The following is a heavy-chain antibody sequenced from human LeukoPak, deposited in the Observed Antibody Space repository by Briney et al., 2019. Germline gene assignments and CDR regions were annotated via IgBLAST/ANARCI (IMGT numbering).Heavy chain of an antibody. V-gene: IGHV3-30-3*01. J-gene: IGHJ6*02. CDR1: GFTFSSYA. CDR3: AREHHYYDSSGYYSPDHYGMDV. Sequence: PGRSLRLSCAASGFTFSSYAMHWVRQAPGKGLEWVAVISYDGSNKYYADSVKGRFTISRDNSKNTLYLQMNSLRAEDTAVYYCAREHHYYDSSGYYSPDHYGMDVWGQGTTVTVSS. CDR2: ISYDGSNK. D-gene: IGHD3-22*01.